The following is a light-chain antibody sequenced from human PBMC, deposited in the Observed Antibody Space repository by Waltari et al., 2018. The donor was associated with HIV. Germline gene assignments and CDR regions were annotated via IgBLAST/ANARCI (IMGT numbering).Light chain of an antibody. V-gene: IGLV1-44*01. CDR1: SSNIGDNH. Sequence: SVLTQPPSASGTPGQRAPIYCSGSSSNIGDNHGNWYLKVPGTPPQVLIYSNNQRPSGVPDRFSGSKSGTSVSLAISGLQSEDEADYYCSTWDDSLNEWVFGGGTKLTVL. J-gene: IGLJ2*01. CDR2: SNN. CDR3: STWDDSLNEWV.